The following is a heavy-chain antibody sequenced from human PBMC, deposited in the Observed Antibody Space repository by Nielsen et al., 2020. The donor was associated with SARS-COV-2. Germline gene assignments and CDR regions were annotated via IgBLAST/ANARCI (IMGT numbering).Heavy chain of an antibody. J-gene: IGHJ4*02. CDR2: MSPNSGNI. D-gene: IGHD6-13*01. Sequence: ASVKVSCKASGYTFTSYDINWVRQAPGQGLEWMGWMSPNSGNIGYAQKFQGRLTVTRNTSISTVYMELSSLRSDDTAVYYCARSYSSSTGYWGQGTLVTVSS. CDR1: GYTFTSYD. CDR3: ARSYSSSTGY. V-gene: IGHV1-8*01.